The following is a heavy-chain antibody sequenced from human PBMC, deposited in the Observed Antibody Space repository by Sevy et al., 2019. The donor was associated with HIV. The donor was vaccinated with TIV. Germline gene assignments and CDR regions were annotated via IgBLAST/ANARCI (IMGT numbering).Heavy chain of an antibody. CDR2: VYYTGGT. CDR3: ARRNDFDI. CDR1: GGSINSDH. V-gene: IGHV4-59*08. J-gene: IGHJ3*02. Sequence: SETLSLTCTVSGGSINSDHWNWIRQPPGKGLEGIGYVYYTGGTHYNPSLKNRVTISVDRTKNQFSLKLTSVTAADTAVYYCARRNDFDIWGQGTMVTVSS.